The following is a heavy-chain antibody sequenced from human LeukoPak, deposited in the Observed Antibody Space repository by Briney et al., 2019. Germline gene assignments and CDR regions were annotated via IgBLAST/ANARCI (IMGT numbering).Heavy chain of an antibody. CDR2: VSGRGGST. Sequence: SGGPLRLSCAASGFTFSSYAMSWVRQAPGKGLGWVSGVSGRGGSTYYADSVKGRFTISRDNSKNTLYLQMNSLRAEDTAVYYCAKDLDIVATITGNWGQGTLVTVSS. V-gene: IGHV3-23*01. CDR1: GFTFSSYA. CDR3: AKDLDIVATITGN. J-gene: IGHJ4*02. D-gene: IGHD5-12*01.